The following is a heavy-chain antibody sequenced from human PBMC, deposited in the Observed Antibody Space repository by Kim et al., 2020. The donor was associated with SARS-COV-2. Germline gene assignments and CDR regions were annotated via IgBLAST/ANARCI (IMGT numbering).Heavy chain of an antibody. D-gene: IGHD2-2*01. J-gene: IGHJ2*01. CDR3: ARVGCSSTSCPGYFEL. V-gene: IGHV4-59*01. Sequence: SETLSLTCTVSGGSISSYYWSWIRQPPGKGLEWIGYIYYSGSTNYNPSLKSRVTISVDTSKNQFSLKLSSVTAADTAVYYCARVGCSSTSCPGYFELWGRGTLVTVSS. CDR2: IYYSGST. CDR1: GGSISSYY.